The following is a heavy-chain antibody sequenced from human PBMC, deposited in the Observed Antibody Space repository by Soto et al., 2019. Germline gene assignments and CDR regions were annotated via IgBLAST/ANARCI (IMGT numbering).Heavy chain of an antibody. CDR2: IIPIFGTA. D-gene: IGHD4-17*01. V-gene: IGHV1-69*12. J-gene: IGHJ5*02. Sequence: QVQLVQSGAEVKKPGSSVKVSCKASGGTFSSYAISWVRQAPGQGLEWMGGIIPIFGTANYAQKVQGRVTITADESTSTAYMEASSLRSEDTGVYYCAIFLDYVGNWFDPWGQGTLVTVSS. CDR3: AIFLDYVGNWFDP. CDR1: GGTFSSYA.